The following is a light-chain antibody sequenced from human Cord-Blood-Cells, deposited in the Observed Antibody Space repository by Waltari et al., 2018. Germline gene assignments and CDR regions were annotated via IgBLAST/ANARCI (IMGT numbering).Light chain of an antibody. CDR3: CSYAGSSTWV. V-gene: IGLV2-23*01. CDR1: RPDVGSYNL. Sequence: QSALTQPASVSGSPGQSITLSCTGTRPDVGSYNLVPWYHQHPGKAPKLMIDEGSKRPSGVSNRFSGSKSGNTASLTISGLQAEDEADYYCCSYAGSSTWVFGGGTKLTVL. CDR2: EGS. J-gene: IGLJ3*02.